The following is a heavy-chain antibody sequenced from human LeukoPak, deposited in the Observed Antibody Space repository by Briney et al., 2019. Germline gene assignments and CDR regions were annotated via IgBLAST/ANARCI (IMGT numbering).Heavy chain of an antibody. V-gene: IGHV3-21*01. CDR3: ARERNGDQPFDY. CDR1: GFTFSSYS. Sequence: PGGSLRLSCAASGFTFSSYSMNWVRQAPGKGLEWVSSISSSSSYIYYADSVKGRFTISRDNAKNSLYLQMNSLRAEDTAVYYCARERNGDQPFDYWGQGTLVTVSS. CDR2: ISSSSSYI. J-gene: IGHJ4*02. D-gene: IGHD4-17*01.